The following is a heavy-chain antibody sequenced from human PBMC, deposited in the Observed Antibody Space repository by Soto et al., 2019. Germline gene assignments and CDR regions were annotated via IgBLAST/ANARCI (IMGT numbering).Heavy chain of an antibody. Sequence: ETLSLTCTVSGGSMRNYFWTWIRQPPGKGLEWIGYIHYSGTTSFFPSYNPSLRSRVTISEDTSKNQFSLKLLSVTTADTAVYFCAAGEASSRNLAPYYLDFWGQGTLVTAPQ. V-gene: IGHV4-59*01. J-gene: IGHJ4*02. CDR1: GGSMRNYF. CDR3: AAGEASSRNLAPYYLDF. CDR2: IHYSGTT. D-gene: IGHD6-13*01.